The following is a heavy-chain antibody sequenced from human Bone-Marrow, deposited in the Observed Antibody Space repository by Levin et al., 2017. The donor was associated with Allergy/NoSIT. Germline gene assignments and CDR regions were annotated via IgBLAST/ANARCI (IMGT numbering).Heavy chain of an antibody. J-gene: IGHJ4*02. CDR1: GGSFRGHS. V-gene: IGHV4-34*01. CDR3: TRGRFSGSDFDGFDY. Sequence: SETLSLSCAVYGGSFRGHSWTWIRQSPGKGLEWIGEINHGGSTNYGPSLKSRLSISIDASKNQFSLKVRSVTAADTAVYYCTRGRFSGSDFDGFDYWGQGILVTVSS. D-gene: IGHD1-26*01. CDR2: INHGGST.